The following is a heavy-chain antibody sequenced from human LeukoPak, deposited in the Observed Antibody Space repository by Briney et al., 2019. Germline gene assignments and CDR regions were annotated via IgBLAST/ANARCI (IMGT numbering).Heavy chain of an antibody. CDR2: IRYDGSNK. CDR1: GFTFSSYG. Sequence: GGSLRLSCAASGFTFSSYGMHWVRQAPGKGLEWVAFIRYDGSNKYYADSVKGRFTISRDNSKNTLYLQMNSLRAEDTAVYYCARAASQLPSYYYFDYWGQGTLVTVSS. D-gene: IGHD6-6*01. J-gene: IGHJ4*02. V-gene: IGHV3-30*02. CDR3: ARAASQLPSYYYFDY.